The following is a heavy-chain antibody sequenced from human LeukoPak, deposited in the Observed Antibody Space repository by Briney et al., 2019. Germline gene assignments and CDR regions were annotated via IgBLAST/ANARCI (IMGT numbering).Heavy chain of an antibody. CDR1: GYTFTGYY. CDR3: ARDKYQLPNFDY. CDR2: INPNSGGT. V-gene: IGHV1-2*02. J-gene: IGHJ4*02. D-gene: IGHD2-2*01. Sequence: ASVKVSCKASGYTFTGYYMHWVRQAPGQGLEWMGWINPNSGGTNYAQKFQGRVTMTRDTSIGTAYMELSRLRSDDTAVYYCARDKYQLPNFDYWGQGTLVTVSS.